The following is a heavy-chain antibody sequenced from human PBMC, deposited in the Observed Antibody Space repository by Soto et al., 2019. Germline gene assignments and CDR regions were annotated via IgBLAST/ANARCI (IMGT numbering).Heavy chain of an antibody. D-gene: IGHD2-8*01. Sequence: ASVKVSCKASGYTFTGYYMHWVRQAPGQGLEWMGWINPNSGGTNYAQKFQGRVTITRDTSASTAYMELSSLRSEDTAVYYCARDKRGGGYCTNGVCSSYYYYMDVWGKGTTVTVSS. CDR3: ARDKRGGGYCTNGVCSSYYYYMDV. V-gene: IGHV1-2*02. J-gene: IGHJ6*03. CDR1: GYTFTGYY. CDR2: INPNSGGT.